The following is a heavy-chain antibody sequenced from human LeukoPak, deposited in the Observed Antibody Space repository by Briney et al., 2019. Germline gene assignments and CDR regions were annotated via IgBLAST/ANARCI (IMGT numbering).Heavy chain of an antibody. V-gene: IGHV5-51*01. J-gene: IGHJ6*02. Sequence: GESLKISCKGSGYSFTSYWIGWVRQMPGKGLEWMGIIYPGDSDTTYSPSFQGQVTISADKSISTAYLQWSSLKASDTAMYYCARRDGYYSSTSCYADYHYGMDVWGQGTTVTVSS. D-gene: IGHD2-2*01. CDR2: IYPGDSDT. CDR1: GYSFTSYW. CDR3: ARRDGYYSSTSCYADYHYGMDV.